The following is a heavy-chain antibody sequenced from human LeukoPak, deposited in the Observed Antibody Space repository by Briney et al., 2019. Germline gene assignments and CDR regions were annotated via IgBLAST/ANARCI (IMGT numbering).Heavy chain of an antibody. D-gene: IGHD3-3*01. CDR2: MNPNSGNT. CDR1: GYTFTSYD. Sequence: ASVKVSCKASGYTFTSYDINWVRQATGQGLEWMGWMNPNSGNTGYAQKLQGRVTMTTDTSTSTAYMELRSLRSDDTAVYYCARILNFWSGYYAFDIWGQGTMVTVSS. CDR3: ARILNFWSGYYAFDI. V-gene: IGHV1-8*01. J-gene: IGHJ3*02.